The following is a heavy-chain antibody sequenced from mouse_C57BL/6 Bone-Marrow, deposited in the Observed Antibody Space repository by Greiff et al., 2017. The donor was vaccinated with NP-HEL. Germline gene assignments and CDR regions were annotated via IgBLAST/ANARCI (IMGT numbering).Heavy chain of an antibody. CDR3: TTSDYYGSRGFAY. J-gene: IGHJ3*01. CDR2: IDPENGDT. CDR1: GFNIKDDY. V-gene: IGHV14-4*01. Sequence: EVKLVESGAELVRPGASVKLSCTASGFNIKDDYMHWVKQRPEQGLEWIGWIDPENGDTEYASKFQGKATITADTSSNTAYLQLSSLTSEDTAVYYGTTSDYYGSRGFAYWGQGTLVTVSA. D-gene: IGHD1-1*01.